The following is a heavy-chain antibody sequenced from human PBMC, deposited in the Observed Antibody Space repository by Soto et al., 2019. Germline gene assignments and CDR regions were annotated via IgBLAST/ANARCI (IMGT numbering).Heavy chain of an antibody. CDR1: GFTFSSYA. J-gene: IGHJ3*02. Sequence: EVQLVESGEGLVQPGGSLRLSCAASGFTFSSYAMHWVRQAPGKGLEYVSAISSNGGSTYYADSVKGRFTISRDNSKNTLYLQTGSLRAEDMAVYYCARGSRITIFGVVIPDAFDIWGQGTMVTVSS. CDR2: ISSNGGST. D-gene: IGHD3-3*01. CDR3: ARGSRITIFGVVIPDAFDI. V-gene: IGHV3-64*02.